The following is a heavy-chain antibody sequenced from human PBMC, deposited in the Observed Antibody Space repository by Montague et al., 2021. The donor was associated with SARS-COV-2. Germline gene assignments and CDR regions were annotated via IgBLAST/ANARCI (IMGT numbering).Heavy chain of an antibody. CDR1: GGSIGSSGYY. CDR3: ARFPTSYYYDSKAAPATPDAFDI. Sequence: SETLSLTCTVSGGSIGSSGYYWGWIRQPPGKGLEWIGSIYYSGSTYYNPSLKSRVTISVDTSKNQFSLKLNSVAAAGTAVYYCARFPTSYYYDSKAAPATPDAFDIWGQGTMVTVSS. D-gene: IGHD3-22*01. J-gene: IGHJ3*02. V-gene: IGHV4-39*01. CDR2: IYYSGST.